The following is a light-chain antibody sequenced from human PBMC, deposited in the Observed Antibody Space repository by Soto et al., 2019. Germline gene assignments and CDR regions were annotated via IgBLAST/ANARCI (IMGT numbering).Light chain of an antibody. Sequence: DIQMTQSPSTLSASVGDRVTITCRARQSISSWLAWYQQKPGKAPKLLIYDASSLESGIPSRFSGSGSGTEFTLTISSLQLDDFATYYCQQYNSYSVFGQGTKLDIK. CDR2: DAS. V-gene: IGKV1-5*01. CDR1: QSISSW. CDR3: QQYNSYSV. J-gene: IGKJ2*01.